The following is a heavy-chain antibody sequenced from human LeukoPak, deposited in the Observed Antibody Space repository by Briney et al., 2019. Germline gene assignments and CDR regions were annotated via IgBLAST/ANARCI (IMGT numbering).Heavy chain of an antibody. J-gene: IGHJ4*02. CDR2: ISDIGSI. V-gene: IGHV4-59*08. CDR1: GGSINNYY. CDR3: AGHHPRNTVDF. D-gene: IGHD2/OR15-2a*01. Sequence: SETLFLTCTVSGGSINNYYWSWVRQPPGKGLEWIAYISDIGSINYNPSLKSRVTISLDTSKNQFSLKLSSVTAADTAVYYCAGHHPRNTVDFWGQGTLVTVSS.